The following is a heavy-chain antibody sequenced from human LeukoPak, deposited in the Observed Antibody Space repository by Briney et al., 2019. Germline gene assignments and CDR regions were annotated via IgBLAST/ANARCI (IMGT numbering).Heavy chain of an antibody. Sequence: GGSLRLSCAASGFTFSSYAMSWVRQAPGKGLEWVSAISGSGGSAYYADSVKGRFTISRDNSKNTLYLQMNSLRAEDTAVYYCARVVRKWWRSSAADGFDIWGQGTMVTVSS. CDR3: ARVVRKWWRSSAADGFDI. CDR2: ISGSGGSA. J-gene: IGHJ3*02. CDR1: GFTFSSYA. V-gene: IGHV3-23*01. D-gene: IGHD2-15*01.